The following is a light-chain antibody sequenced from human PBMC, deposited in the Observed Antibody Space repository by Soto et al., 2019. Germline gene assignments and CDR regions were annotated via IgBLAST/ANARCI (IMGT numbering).Light chain of an antibody. CDR1: SSDVGAFDY. V-gene: IGLV2-11*01. Sequence: QSALTQPRSVSGSPGQSVTISCTGTSSDVGAFDYVSWYQQHPGKAPKLMSYDVSKRPSGVPDRFSGSKSGNTASLTISGLQAEDEADYYCSSYTSSITHVVFGGGTKLTVL. CDR2: DVS. CDR3: SSYTSSITHVV. J-gene: IGLJ2*01.